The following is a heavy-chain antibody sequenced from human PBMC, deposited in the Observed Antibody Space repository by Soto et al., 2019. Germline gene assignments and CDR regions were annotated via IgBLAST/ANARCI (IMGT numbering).Heavy chain of an antibody. Sequence: QITLKESGPTLVKPTQTLTLTCTFSGFSLSTSGVGVGWIRQPPGKALEWLALIYCDDDKLYRPSLKSRLTITKDTSKNQVVLTMTNMDPVATATYYGANSRRRSGYEYYYYYYAMDVWGQGTTVTVSS. J-gene: IGHJ6*02. CDR1: GFSLSTSGVG. D-gene: IGHD5-12*01. CDR3: ANSRRRSGYEYYYYYYAMDV. V-gene: IGHV2-5*02. CDR2: IYCDDDK.